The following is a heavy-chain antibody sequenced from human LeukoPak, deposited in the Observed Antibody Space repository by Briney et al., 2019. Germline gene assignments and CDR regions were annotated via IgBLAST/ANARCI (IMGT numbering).Heavy chain of an antibody. CDR2: IYYSGRT. D-gene: IGHD3-10*01. CDR3: AREVGHYYGSGSYYKSGWFDP. CDR1: GDSFSSSRFS. Sequence: PSDTLSLTCTVSGDSFSSSRFSLAWIRQPPGKGLEWIGDIYYSGRTKYSPSLKSRVTISVDTSKNQFSLKLSSVTAADTAVYYCAREVGHYYGSGSYYKSGWFDPWGQGTLVTVSS. V-gene: IGHV4-61*01. J-gene: IGHJ5*02.